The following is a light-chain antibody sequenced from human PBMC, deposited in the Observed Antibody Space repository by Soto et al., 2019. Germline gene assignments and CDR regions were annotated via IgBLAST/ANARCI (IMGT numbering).Light chain of an antibody. CDR1: QSVTSNY. V-gene: IGKV3-20*01. CDR2: AAN. Sequence: EIVLTQSPGTLSVSPGERAALSCKASQSVTSNYLAWYQQRPGQAPRLLIYAANRRATGSPDRLTGSGSGTDFSLTISSLEPEDSALYYWQQYAGAPWTLGQGTRVEIK. J-gene: IGKJ1*01. CDR3: QQYAGAPWT.